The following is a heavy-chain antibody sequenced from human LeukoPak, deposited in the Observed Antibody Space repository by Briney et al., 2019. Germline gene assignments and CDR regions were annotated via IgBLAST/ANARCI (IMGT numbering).Heavy chain of an antibody. CDR2: ISASGGTT. J-gene: IGHJ5*02. V-gene: IGHV3-23*01. Sequence: PGGSLRLSCEASGFTVTTKYMNWVRQAPGKGLEWVAGISASGGTTYYADSVKGRFTSSRDNSKNALYLQMNSLRAEDTAVYYFVLHHDNYYGGRWFDPWGQGTLVTVSS. CDR1: GFTVTTKY. D-gene: IGHD4-23*01. CDR3: VLHHDNYYGGRWFDP.